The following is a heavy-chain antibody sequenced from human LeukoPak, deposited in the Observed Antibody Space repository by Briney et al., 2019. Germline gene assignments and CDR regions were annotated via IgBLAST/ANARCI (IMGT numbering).Heavy chain of an antibody. D-gene: IGHD6-19*01. CDR2: INHSGST. J-gene: IGHJ4*02. CDR1: GGSFSGYY. V-gene: IGHV4-34*01. Sequence: SETLSLTCADYGGSFSGYYWSWIRQPPGKGLEWIGEINHSGSTNYNPSLKSRVTISVDTSKNQFSLKLSSVTAADTAVYYCARGIAVAGTPRFDYWGQGTLVTVSS. CDR3: ARGIAVAGTPRFDY.